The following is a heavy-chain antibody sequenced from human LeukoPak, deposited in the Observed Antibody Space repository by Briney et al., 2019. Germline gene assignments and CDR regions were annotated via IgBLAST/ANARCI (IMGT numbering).Heavy chain of an antibody. J-gene: IGHJ4*02. CDR1: GFTFSSYW. CDR3: ARASGTDSGDFIQIDF. Sequence: GGTLRLSCAASGFTFSSYWMHWLRQAPGKGLLWFSCINSGGSSTTYAVPVKGRFTISRDNAQHTLYLQMNSLRADDTAVYYCARASGTDSGDFIQIDFWGQGNLVTVSS. D-gene: IGHD2-21*01. CDR2: INSGGSST. V-gene: IGHV3-74*03.